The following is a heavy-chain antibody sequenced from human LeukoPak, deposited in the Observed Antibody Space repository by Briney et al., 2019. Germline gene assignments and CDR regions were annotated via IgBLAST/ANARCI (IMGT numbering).Heavy chain of an antibody. CDR3: ARDLGIGWYMFDY. Sequence: ASVKVSCKASGYTFTSHYVHWVRQAPGQGLEWVGRINPSDGSTSYAQKFQGRVPMTWDTATGTVYMELSSLRSEDTAMYYRARDLGIGWYMFDYWGQGTLVTVSS. D-gene: IGHD6-19*01. CDR1: GYTFTSHY. J-gene: IGHJ4*02. V-gene: IGHV1-46*01. CDR2: INPSDGST.